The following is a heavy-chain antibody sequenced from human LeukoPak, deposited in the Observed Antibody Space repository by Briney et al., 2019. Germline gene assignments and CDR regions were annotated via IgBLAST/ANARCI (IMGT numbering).Heavy chain of an antibody. V-gene: IGHV3-30*03. CDR2: ISYDGSNK. CDR1: GYTFTDYY. Sequence: SCKTSGYTFTDYYLHWVRQAPGKGLEWVAVISYDGSNKYYADSVKGRFTISRDNSKNTLYLQMNSLRAEDTAVYYCARGHIWFGELLYAFDYWGQGTLVTVSS. D-gene: IGHD3-10*01. CDR3: ARGHIWFGELLYAFDY. J-gene: IGHJ4*02.